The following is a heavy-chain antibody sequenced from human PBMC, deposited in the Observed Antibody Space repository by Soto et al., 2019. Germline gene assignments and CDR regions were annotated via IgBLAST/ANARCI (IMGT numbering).Heavy chain of an antibody. CDR2: IIPIFGTA. CDR3: AREYCSGGSCYTGYPDKYNWFDP. CDR1: GGTFSSYA. D-gene: IGHD2-15*01. V-gene: IGHV1-69*13. J-gene: IGHJ5*02. Sequence: SVKVSCKASGGTFSSYAISWVRQAPGQGLEWMGGIIPIFGTANYAQKFQGRVTITADESTSTAYMELSSLRSEDTAVYYCAREYCSGGSCYTGYPDKYNWFDPWGQGTLVTVSS.